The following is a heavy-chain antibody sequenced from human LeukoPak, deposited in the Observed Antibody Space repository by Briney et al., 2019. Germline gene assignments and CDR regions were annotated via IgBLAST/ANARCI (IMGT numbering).Heavy chain of an antibody. CDR3: AREWVLDGSIRSRAFDI. J-gene: IGHJ3*02. CDR2: FYYSGST. V-gene: IGHV4-59*01. Sequence: PSETLSLTCTVSGDSLSSYYWSWIRQPPGKGLEWIAYFYYSGSTNYNPSLKSRVTISVDTSKNQFSLKLSYVTAADTAVYYCAREWVLDGSIRSRAFDIWGKGTMVTVSS. D-gene: IGHD5-24*01. CDR1: GDSLSSYY.